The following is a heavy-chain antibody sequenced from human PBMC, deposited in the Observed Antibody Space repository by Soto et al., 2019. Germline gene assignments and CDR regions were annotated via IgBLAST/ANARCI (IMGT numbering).Heavy chain of an antibody. Sequence: GGSLRLSCAASGFTLSNYWMTWVRQAPGKGLEWVANINKDGSQKNYVDSVKGRFTIARDNGQNSLSLQINSLRVEDTAVYYCVRELGLAYWGQGALVTVS. J-gene: IGHJ4*02. CDR1: GFTLSNYW. V-gene: IGHV3-7*03. CDR3: VRELGLAY. CDR2: INKDGSQK. D-gene: IGHD7-27*01.